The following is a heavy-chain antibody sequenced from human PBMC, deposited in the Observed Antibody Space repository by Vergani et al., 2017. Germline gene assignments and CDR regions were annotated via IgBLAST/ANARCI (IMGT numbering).Heavy chain of an antibody. CDR2: INPGDSDA. CDR3: ARLRGGYNLDFDY. V-gene: IGHV5-51*01. Sequence: EVQLVQSGAEVKKPGESLTLSCKGSGYSFTSNWIGWVRQMPGKGLEWLGIINPGDSDARYSPSFQGQVTMSADKSISTAYLQWNSLKASDTAMYYCARLRGGYNLDFDYWGQGTLVTVSS. CDR1: GYSFTSNW. J-gene: IGHJ4*02. D-gene: IGHD5-24*01.